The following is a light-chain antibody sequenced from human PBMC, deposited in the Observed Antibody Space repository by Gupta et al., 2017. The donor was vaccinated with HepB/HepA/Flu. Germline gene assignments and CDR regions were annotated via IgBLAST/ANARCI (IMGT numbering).Light chain of an antibody. V-gene: IGLV2-14*03. CDR2: DVS. CDR3: NSYTSGGTPL. CDR1: DSDVGRFNL. J-gene: IGLJ1*01. Sequence: SALSQPASLSVSPVPSITISCPGSDSDVGRFNLVSWYQQHPGRAPTLIIYDVSNRPSGVAHRLSASKSGVTASLTISGLQHEDEAQYYCNSYTSGGTPLFGTGTKVTVL.